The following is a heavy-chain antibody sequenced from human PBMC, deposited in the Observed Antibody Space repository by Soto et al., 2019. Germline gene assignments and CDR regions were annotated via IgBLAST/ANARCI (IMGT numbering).Heavy chain of an antibody. J-gene: IGHJ4*02. Sequence: PGESLKISCKGSGYSFTSYWIGWVRQMPGKGLEWMGIIYPGDSDTRYSPSFQGQVTISADKSISTAYLQWSSLKASDTAMYYCARPEINSSGWYTYVLNWGQGTLVTVSS. CDR2: IYPGDSDT. D-gene: IGHD6-19*01. V-gene: IGHV5-51*01. CDR1: GYSFTSYW. CDR3: ARPEINSSGWYTYVLN.